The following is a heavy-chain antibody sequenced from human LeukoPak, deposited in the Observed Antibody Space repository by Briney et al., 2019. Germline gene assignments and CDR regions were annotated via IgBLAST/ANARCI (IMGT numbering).Heavy chain of an antibody. CDR3: ARLPRIAGAGSYYYHGVDV. V-gene: IGHV5-51*01. CDR2: IYPGDSDT. CDR1: GYSFTSYW. D-gene: IGHD6-13*01. Sequence: GESLKISCKGSGYSFTSYWIAWVRQMPGKGLEWMGIIYPGDSDTRYRPSFQGQVTISADKSISTAYLQWSSLKASGTAMYYCARLPRIAGAGSYYYHGVDVWGQGTTVTVSS. J-gene: IGHJ6*02.